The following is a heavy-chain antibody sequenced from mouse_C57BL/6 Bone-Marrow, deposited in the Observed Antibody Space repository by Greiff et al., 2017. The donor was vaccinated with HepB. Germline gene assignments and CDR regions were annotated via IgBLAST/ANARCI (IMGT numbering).Heavy chain of an antibody. CDR3: ARSEITTVVAYYYAMDY. V-gene: IGHV1-19*01. D-gene: IGHD1-1*01. Sequence: VQLKQSGPVLVKPGASVKMSCKASGYTFTDYYMNWVKQSHGKSLEWIGVINPYNGGTSYNQKFKGKATLTVDKSSSTAYMELNSLTSEDSAVYYCARSEITTVVAYYYAMDYWGQGTSVTVSS. CDR1: GYTFTDYY. CDR2: INPYNGGT. J-gene: IGHJ4*01.